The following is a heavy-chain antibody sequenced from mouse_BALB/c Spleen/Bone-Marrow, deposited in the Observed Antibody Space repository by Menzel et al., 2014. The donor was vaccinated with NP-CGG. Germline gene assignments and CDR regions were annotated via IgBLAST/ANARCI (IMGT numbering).Heavy chain of an antibody. J-gene: IGHJ4*01. V-gene: IGHV1S137*01. CDR1: GYTFTDYT. CDR3: ARVITAGYYGMDY. Sequence: QVHVKQSGAELVRPGVSVKISCKGSGYTFTDYTMHWVKQRHAKSLEWIGVISTYYGDASYNQKFKGKATMTVDKSSSTAYMELARLTSEDSAIYYCARVITAGYYGMDYWGQGTSVTVSS. CDR2: ISTYYGDA. D-gene: IGHD2-4*01.